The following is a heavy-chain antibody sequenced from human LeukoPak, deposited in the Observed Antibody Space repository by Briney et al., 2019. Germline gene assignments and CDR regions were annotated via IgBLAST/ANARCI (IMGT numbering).Heavy chain of an antibody. CDR2: INAGNGNT. J-gene: IGHJ4*02. V-gene: IGHV1-3*01. CDR3: AREGPIAAAFIDY. D-gene: IGHD6-13*01. Sequence: ASVKVSCKAPGYTFTSYAMHWVRQAPGQRLEWMGWINAGNGNTKYSQKFQGRVTITRDTSASTAYMELSSLRSEDTAVYYCAREGPIAAAFIDYWGQGTLVTVSS. CDR1: GYTFTSYA.